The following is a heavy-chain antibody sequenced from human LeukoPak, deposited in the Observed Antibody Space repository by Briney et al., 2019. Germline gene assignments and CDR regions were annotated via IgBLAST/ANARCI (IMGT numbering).Heavy chain of an antibody. V-gene: IGHV3-23*01. D-gene: IGHD6-25*01. Sequence: GGSLRLSCAASGFIFSSYAMSWVRQAPGKGLEWVSAIRDSGGSTYYADSVKGRFTISRDNSKNTLYLQMNSLRAEDTAVYYCAKVSCVSGAGSGSGCPFDYWGQGTLVTVSS. J-gene: IGHJ4*02. CDR3: AKVSCVSGAGSGSGCPFDY. CDR1: GFIFSSYA. CDR2: IRDSGGST.